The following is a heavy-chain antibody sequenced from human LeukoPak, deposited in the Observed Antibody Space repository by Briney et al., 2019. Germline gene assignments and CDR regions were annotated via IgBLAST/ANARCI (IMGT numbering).Heavy chain of an antibody. CDR3: ARDESGPFDY. V-gene: IGHV1-69*05. J-gene: IGHJ4*02. CDR2: IIPIFGTA. CDR1: GGTFSSYA. D-gene: IGHD1-26*01. Sequence: SVKVSCKASGGTFSSYAISWVRQAPGQGLEWMGGIIPIFGTANYAQKLQGRVTMTTDTSTSTAYMELRSLRSDDTAVYYCARDESGPFDYWGQGTLVTVSS.